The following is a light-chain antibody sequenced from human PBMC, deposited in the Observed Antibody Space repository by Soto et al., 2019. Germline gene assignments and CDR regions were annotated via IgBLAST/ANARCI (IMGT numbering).Light chain of an antibody. CDR2: GAS. J-gene: IGKJ4*02. V-gene: IGKV3-15*01. Sequence: EIVMTQSPCTLSVSPGERATLFCRASQTVSNKLAWYQQKPGQAPRLIIYGASTRATGIPARFSGSGSGTDFTLTISSLQSEDFAIYYCQQYNKWPQFGGGTKVDIK. CDR3: QQYNKWPQ. CDR1: QTVSNK.